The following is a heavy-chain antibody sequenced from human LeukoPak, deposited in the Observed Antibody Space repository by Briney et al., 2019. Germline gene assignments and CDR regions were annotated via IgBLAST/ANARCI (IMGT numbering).Heavy chain of an antibody. D-gene: IGHD3-10*01. Sequence: SETLSLTCTVSGGSISSSSYYWGWIRQPPGKGLEGIGSIYYSGSTYYNPSLKSRDTISVDTSKNQFSLKLSSVTAADTAVYYCARRWRGSGSYYKSWFDPWGQGTLVTVSS. CDR1: GGSISSSSYY. CDR2: IYYSGST. CDR3: ARRWRGSGSYYKSWFDP. V-gene: IGHV4-39*01. J-gene: IGHJ5*02.